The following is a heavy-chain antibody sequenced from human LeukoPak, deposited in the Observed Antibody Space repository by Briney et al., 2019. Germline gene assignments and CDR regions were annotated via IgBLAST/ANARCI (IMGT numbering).Heavy chain of an antibody. CDR2: IRYDGTET. CDR3: AKGHDYDLDY. D-gene: IGHD3-22*01. V-gene: IGHV3-30*02. Sequence: PGGSLRLSCAASGFTFRNYGMHWVRQAPGKGLEWVAFIRYDGTETYYADSVKGRFSISRDNSKNTLYLQMNNLRLEDTAVYYCAKGHDYDLDYWGQGTLVSVSS. J-gene: IGHJ4*02. CDR1: GFTFRNYG.